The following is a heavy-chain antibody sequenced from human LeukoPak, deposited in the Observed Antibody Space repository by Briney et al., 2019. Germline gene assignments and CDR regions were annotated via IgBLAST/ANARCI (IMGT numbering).Heavy chain of an antibody. V-gene: IGHV3-64*01. CDR2: IRSDGSST. J-gene: IGHJ4*02. CDR1: GFSFSAYI. CDR3: TRRYGGHSGWAGYHDS. Sequence: GGSLRLSCVASGFSFSAYIMHWVRQPPGKGLEYVSAIRSDGSSTFYPNSVKGRFTISRDNSKSTLYLQMGSLRAEDTAVYYCTRRYGGHSGWAGYHDSWGQGTLVTVSS. D-gene: IGHD6-19*01.